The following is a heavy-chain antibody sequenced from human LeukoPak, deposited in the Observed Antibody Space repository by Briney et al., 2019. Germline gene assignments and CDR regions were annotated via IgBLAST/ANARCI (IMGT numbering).Heavy chain of an antibody. CDR1: GYTFTGYY. CDR3: AILPDQGYYYSSGSLDY. Sequence: ASVKVSCKASGYTFTGYYMHWVRQAPGQGLEWMGRINPNSGGTNYAQKFQGRVTMTRDTSISTAYMELSRLRSDDTAVYYCAILPDQGYYYSSGSLDYWGQGTLVTVSS. D-gene: IGHD3-10*01. J-gene: IGHJ4*02. V-gene: IGHV1-2*06. CDR2: INPNSGGT.